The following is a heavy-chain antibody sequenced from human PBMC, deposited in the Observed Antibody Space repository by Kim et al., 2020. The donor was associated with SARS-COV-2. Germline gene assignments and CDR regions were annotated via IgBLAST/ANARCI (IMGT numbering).Heavy chain of an antibody. D-gene: IGHD3-10*01. Sequence: GGSLRLSCAASGFTFSSYSMNWVRQAPGKGLEWVSSISSSSSYIYYADSVKGRFTISRDNAKNSLYLQMNSLRAEDTAVYYCAHIWFGGSMRSFVFDYWGQGTLVTVSS. CDR2: ISSSSSYI. J-gene: IGHJ4*02. CDR3: AHIWFGGSMRSFVFDY. V-gene: IGHV3-21*04. CDR1: GFTFSSYS.